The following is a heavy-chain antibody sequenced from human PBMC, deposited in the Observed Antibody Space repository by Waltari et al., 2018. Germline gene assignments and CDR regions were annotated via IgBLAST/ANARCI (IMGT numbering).Heavy chain of an antibody. D-gene: IGHD6-19*01. CDR1: GFTFSSYA. V-gene: IGHV3-23*01. CDR3: AKGGTARAVADSYDY. Sequence: EVQLLESGGGLVQPGGSLRLSCAASGFTFSSYAMSWVRQAPGEGLGWVSAISGSGGSTYYADSVKGRFTISRDNSKNTLYLQMNSLRAEDTAVYYCAKGGTARAVADSYDYWGQGTLVTVSS. CDR2: ISGSGGST. J-gene: IGHJ4*02.